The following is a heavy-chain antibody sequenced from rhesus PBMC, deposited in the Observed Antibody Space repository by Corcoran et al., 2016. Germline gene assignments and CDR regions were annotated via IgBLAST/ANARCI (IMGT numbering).Heavy chain of an antibody. CDR1: GFTFSSYW. CDR2: INNEWGKT. V-gene: IGHV3S42*01. CDR3: AKVGGYCSSAYCSSGGYYGLDS. J-gene: IGHJ6*01. Sequence: EVQLVESGGGLAKPGGSLRLSCVASGFTFSSYWQNWVRQPPAEGMECISAINNEWGKTYYADSVKGLFPIARDNSKSPLSMQMKSLRAEDTAVYYCAKVGGYCSSAYCSSGGYYGLDSWGQGVVVTVSS. D-gene: IGHD2-15*01.